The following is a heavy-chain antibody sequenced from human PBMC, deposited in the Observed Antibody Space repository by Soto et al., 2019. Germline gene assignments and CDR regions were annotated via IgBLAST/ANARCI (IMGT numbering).Heavy chain of an antibody. CDR3: ARSCDGLSCSDY. CDR1: GFTFNTYA. J-gene: IGHJ4*02. V-gene: IGHV3-30-3*01. D-gene: IGHD2-15*01. Sequence: QVQVVESGGGVVQPGRSLRLSCVASGFTFNTYAMHWVRQAPGKGLEWVAVIAYDGSNKYYADSVEGRFTISRDNSKNTLYLQMNSLRAEDTAVYYCARSCDGLSCSDYRGQGTLVTVSS. CDR2: IAYDGSNK.